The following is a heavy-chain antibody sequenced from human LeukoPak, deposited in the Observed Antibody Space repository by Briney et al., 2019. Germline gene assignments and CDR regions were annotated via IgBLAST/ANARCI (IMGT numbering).Heavy chain of an antibody. V-gene: IGHV3-23*01. CDR2: ISGSGGDA. CDR1: GFTSISYF. D-gene: IGHD3-22*01. CDR3: AKVPPHDDSGYSNPF. Sequence: AGGCLRVSCAAPGFTSISYFMTSVRQAPGKGLEWGSGISGSGGDALYADSVRGRFTISRDNSKNTLYLQMNSLGAEDTAVYYCAKVPPHDDSGYSNPFWGQGTLVTVSS. J-gene: IGHJ4*02.